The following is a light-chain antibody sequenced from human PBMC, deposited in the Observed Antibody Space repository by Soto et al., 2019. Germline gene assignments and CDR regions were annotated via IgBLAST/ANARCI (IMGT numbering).Light chain of an antibody. Sequence: ALTQPASVSGSPGQSITLSCPGTSSDVGGYNYVSWYQQHPGKAPKLMIYDVSNRPSGVSNRFSGSKSGNTASLTISGLQAEDEADYYCSSYTSSSTYVFGTGTKLTVL. CDR3: SSYTSSSTYV. J-gene: IGLJ1*01. CDR2: DVS. CDR1: SSDVGGYNY. V-gene: IGLV2-14*01.